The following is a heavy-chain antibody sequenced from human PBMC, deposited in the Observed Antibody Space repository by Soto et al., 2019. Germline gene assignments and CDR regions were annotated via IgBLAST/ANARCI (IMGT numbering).Heavy chain of an antibody. D-gene: IGHD3-22*01. V-gene: IGHV3-23*01. Sequence: GGSLRLSCAASGFTFSSYAMSWVRQAPGKGLEWVSATSGSGGSTYYADSVKGRFNISRDNSKNTLYLQMNSLRAEDTAVYYCAKDRDITMIVVVIDYYFDYWGQGTLVTVSS. J-gene: IGHJ4*02. CDR2: TSGSGGST. CDR3: AKDRDITMIVVVIDYYFDY. CDR1: GFTFSSYA.